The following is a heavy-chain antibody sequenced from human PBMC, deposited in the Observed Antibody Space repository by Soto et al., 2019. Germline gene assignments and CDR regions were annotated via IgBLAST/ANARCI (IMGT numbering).Heavy chain of an antibody. D-gene: IGHD1-1*01. CDR3: AKYSTTATSRYFDL. CDR2: IGSDSGGI. V-gene: IGHV3-23*01. Sequence: LRLSCVASGVTFSSYAVAWVRQAPGKGLEWVSVIGSDSGGIQYADSVKGRFTISRDNSKNTLYLQMNSLRAEDTAVYYCAKYSTTATSRYFDLWGQGTLVTVSS. J-gene: IGHJ4*02. CDR1: GVTFSSYA.